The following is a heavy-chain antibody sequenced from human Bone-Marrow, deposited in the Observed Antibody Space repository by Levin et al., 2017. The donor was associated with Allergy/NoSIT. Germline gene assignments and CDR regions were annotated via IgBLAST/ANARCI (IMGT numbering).Heavy chain of an antibody. CDR2: IYPGDSDT. Sequence: PGESLKISCKGSGYSFTSYWIGWVRQMPGKGLEWMGIIYPGDSDTRYSPSFQGQVTISADKSISTAYLQWSSLKASDTAMYYCARLDWDIVVVPAATLYSSSWYSFDYWGQGTLVTVSS. V-gene: IGHV5-51*01. CDR3: ARLDWDIVVVPAATLYSSSWYSFDY. D-gene: IGHD2-2*01. J-gene: IGHJ4*02. CDR1: GYSFTSYW.